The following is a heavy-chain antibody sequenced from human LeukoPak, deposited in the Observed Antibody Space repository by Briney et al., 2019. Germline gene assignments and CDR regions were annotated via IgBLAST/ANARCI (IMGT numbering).Heavy chain of an antibody. J-gene: IGHJ4*02. V-gene: IGHV2-70*11. Sequence: ESGPTLVNPTQTLTLTCTFSGFSLSTSGMCVAWFRQPPGKALEWLARIDWDDDKYYSTSLKTRLTISKDTSKNQVVLTMTDMDPVDTATYYCARQRRTSGLRSFHYWGQGALVTVSS. CDR2: IDWDDDK. CDR1: GFSLSTSGMC. CDR3: ARQRRTSGLRSFHY. D-gene: IGHD5-12*01.